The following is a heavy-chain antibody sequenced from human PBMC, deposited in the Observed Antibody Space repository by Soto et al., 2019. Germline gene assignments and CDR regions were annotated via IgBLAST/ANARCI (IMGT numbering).Heavy chain of an antibody. V-gene: IGHV3-30*03. J-gene: IGHJ4*02. CDR3: AIYSSGWYPLDY. Sequence: GGSLRLSCAASGFTFSSYGMHWVRQAPGKGLEWVAVISYDGSNKYYADSVKGRFTISRDNSKNTLYLQLNSLRAEDTAVYYCAIYSSGWYPLDYWGQGTLVTVSS. CDR1: GFTFSSYG. CDR2: ISYDGSNK. D-gene: IGHD6-13*01.